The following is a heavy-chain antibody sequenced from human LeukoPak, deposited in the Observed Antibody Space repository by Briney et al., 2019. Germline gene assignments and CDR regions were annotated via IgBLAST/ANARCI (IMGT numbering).Heavy chain of an antibody. CDR1: GGSISSYY. V-gene: IGHV4-4*07. CDR2: IYTSGST. CDR3: ARDPDTSGYYYLVFDY. J-gene: IGHJ4*02. Sequence: SETLSLTCTVSGGSISSYYWSWIRQPAGKGLEWIGRIYTSGSTNYNPSLKSRVPMSVDTSKNQFSLKLSSLTAADTAVYYCARDPDTSGYYYLVFDYWGQGTLVTVSS. D-gene: IGHD3-22*01.